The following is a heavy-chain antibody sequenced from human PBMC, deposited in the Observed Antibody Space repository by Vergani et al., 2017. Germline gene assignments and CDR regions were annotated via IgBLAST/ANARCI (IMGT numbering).Heavy chain of an antibody. J-gene: IGHJ4*02. CDR1: GYTFTSYY. V-gene: IGHV1-46*03. CDR3: ARQIRASGWPLFDY. D-gene: IGHD6-19*01. CDR2: INANGGST. Sequence: QVQLVQSGAEVKKPGASVKVSCKASGYTFTSYYMHWVRQAPGQGLEWMGIINANGGSTSYAQKFQGRVTMTRDTSSSTVYMELSSLRSEDTALYYSARQIRASGWPLFDYWGQGTLVTVSS.